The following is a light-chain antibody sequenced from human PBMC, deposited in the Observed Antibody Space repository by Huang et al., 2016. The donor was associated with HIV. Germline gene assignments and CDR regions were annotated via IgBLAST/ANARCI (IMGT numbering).Light chain of an antibody. V-gene: IGKV3-11*01. CDR1: QSVSQY. CDR2: DSS. Sequence: ETVLTQSPATLSVSPGDRATLSCRASQSVSQYLAWYQQKPGQAPRLFIYDSSTRATDIPARFSGSGSGTDFILTISSIEPEDFAIYYCQQRSGWPPIFTFGPGTRVDFK. CDR3: QQRSGWPPIFT. J-gene: IGKJ3*01.